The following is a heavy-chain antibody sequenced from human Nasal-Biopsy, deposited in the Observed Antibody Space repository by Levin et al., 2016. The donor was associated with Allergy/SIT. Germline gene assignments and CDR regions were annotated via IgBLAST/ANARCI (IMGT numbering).Heavy chain of an antibody. J-gene: IGHJ4*02. CDR2: IHYSRST. CDR1: GASISDYY. V-gene: IGHV4-59*13. Sequence: SETLSLTCTVSGASISDYYWSWIRQSPGKGLEWMGYIHYSRSTKYSPSFESRVSMSVDTSKNQMSVKLSSVTAADTAVYYCARRGYDDNGDFYFDYWGQGSLVTVSS. D-gene: IGHD4-17*01. CDR3: ARRGYDDNGDFYFDY.